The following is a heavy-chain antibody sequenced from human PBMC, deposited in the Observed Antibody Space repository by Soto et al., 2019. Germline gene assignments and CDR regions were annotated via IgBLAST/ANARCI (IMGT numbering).Heavy chain of an antibody. D-gene: IGHD5-12*01. J-gene: IGHJ4*02. V-gene: IGHV4-30-4*01. Sequence: SETLSLTCTVSGGSISSGDYYWSWIRQPPGKGLEWIGYIYYSGSTYYNPSLKSRVTISVDTSKNQFSLKLSSVTAADTAVYYCASQTGKWLRLSRSSMYYFDYWGQGTLVTVS. CDR3: ASQTGKWLRLSRSSMYYFDY. CDR1: GGSISSGDYY. CDR2: IYYSGST.